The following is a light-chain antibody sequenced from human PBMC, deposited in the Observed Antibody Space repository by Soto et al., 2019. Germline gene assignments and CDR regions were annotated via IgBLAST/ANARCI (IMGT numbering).Light chain of an antibody. CDR2: KAS. Sequence: DIPMTQSPSTLSASVGDRVTITCRASQSISSWLAWYQQKPGTAPNLLICKASTVQSGVPSRFSGSGSGTEFTLTISSLQPDDSATYFCQQYNDNWTFGQGTKVEIK. CDR1: QSISSW. CDR3: QQYNDNWT. V-gene: IGKV1-5*03. J-gene: IGKJ1*01.